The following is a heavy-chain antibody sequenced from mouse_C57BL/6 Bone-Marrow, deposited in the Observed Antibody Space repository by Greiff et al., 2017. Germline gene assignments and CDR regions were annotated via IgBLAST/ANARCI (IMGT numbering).Heavy chain of an antibody. J-gene: IGHJ3*01. CDR3: ARGYGSFAY. V-gene: IGHV1-19*01. CDR2: INPYNGGT. CDR1: GYTFTDYY. Sequence: DVQLQESGPVLVKPGASVKMSCKASGYTFTDYYMNWVKQSHGKSLEWIGVINPYNGGTSYNQKFKGKAKLTVDKSSSTAYRELNSLTSEDSAVYYCARGYGSFAYWGQGTLVTVSA. D-gene: IGHD2-2*01.